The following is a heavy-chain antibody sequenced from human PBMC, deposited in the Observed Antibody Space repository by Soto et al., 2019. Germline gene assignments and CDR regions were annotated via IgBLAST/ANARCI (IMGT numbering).Heavy chain of an antibody. Sequence: QVQLQQWGAGLLKPSETLSLTCAVYGGSFSGYYWSWIRQPPGKGLEWIGEINHSGSTNYNPSLKSRVTISVDTSKNQFSLKLSSVTAADTAVYYCARGWGALFGYWGQGALVTVSS. CDR2: INHSGST. V-gene: IGHV4-34*01. CDR3: ARGWGALFGY. J-gene: IGHJ4*02. CDR1: GGSFSGYY. D-gene: IGHD7-27*01.